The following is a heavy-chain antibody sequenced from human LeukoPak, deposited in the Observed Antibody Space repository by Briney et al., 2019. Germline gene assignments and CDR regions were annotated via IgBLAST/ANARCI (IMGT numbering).Heavy chain of an antibody. CDR3: ARFGEFHYENWFDP. V-gene: IGHV1-18*01. CDR1: GYTFTSYG. D-gene: IGHD3-10*01. Sequence: GASVKVSCKASGYTFTSYGISWVRQAPGQGLEWMGWISAYNGNTNYAQKLQGRVTMTTDTSTSTAYMELRSLGSDDTAVYYCARFGEFHYENWFDPWGQGTLVTVSS. J-gene: IGHJ5*02. CDR2: ISAYNGNT.